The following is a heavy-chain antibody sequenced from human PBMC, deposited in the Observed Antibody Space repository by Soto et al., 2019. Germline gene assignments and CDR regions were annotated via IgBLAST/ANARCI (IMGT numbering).Heavy chain of an antibody. CDR2: ISTSSGTI. Sequence: LRLSCAASGFTFGSYRMNRVRQAPGKGLEWVSYISTSSGTIYYADSVKGRFTISRDNAKNSLYLQMSSLRDEDTAVYYCARDGSSGWPVGMDVWGQGTTVTVSS. D-gene: IGHD6-19*01. CDR3: ARDGSSGWPVGMDV. V-gene: IGHV3-48*02. CDR1: GFTFGSYR. J-gene: IGHJ6*02.